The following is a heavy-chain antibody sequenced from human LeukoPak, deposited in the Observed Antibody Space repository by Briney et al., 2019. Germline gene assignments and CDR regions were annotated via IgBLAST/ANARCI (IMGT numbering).Heavy chain of an antibody. Sequence: SVKVSFMASGGTLISYVISWVRQAPGQGVEWMGRIISIFGTANYAQKFQGRVTITTDESTSTAYMELSSLRSEDTAVYYCARTYYYDINWFDPWGQGTLVTVSA. CDR1: GGTLISYV. J-gene: IGHJ5*02. V-gene: IGHV1-69*05. D-gene: IGHD3-22*01. CDR3: ARTYYYDINWFDP. CDR2: IISIFGTA.